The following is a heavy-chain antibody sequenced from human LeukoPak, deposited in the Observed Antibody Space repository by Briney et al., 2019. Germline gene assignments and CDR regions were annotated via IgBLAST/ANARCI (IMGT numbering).Heavy chain of an antibody. J-gene: IGHJ6*04. V-gene: IGHV4-38-2*01. Sequence: PSETLSLICAVSGYSISSGYYWGWIRQPPGKGLEWIGSIFHSGSTYYNPSLKSRVNMSVDTSKNQISLKLSSVTAAHTAVYYCARASGSYGSGSYYYYGIDVWGKGTTVTVSS. CDR1: GYSISSGYY. CDR2: IFHSGST. CDR3: ARASGSYGSGSYYYYGIDV. D-gene: IGHD3-10*01.